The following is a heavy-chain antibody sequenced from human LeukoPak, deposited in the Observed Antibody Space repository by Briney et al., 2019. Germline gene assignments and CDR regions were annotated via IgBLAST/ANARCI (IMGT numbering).Heavy chain of an antibody. CDR2: IWYDGSNK. J-gene: IGHJ4*02. CDR3: ARGSSSWDY. CDR1: EFTSNHNG. Sequence: GRTLRLTCATSEFTSNHNGMDGGCRATSKGMEWVAVIWYDGSNKYYADSVKGRFTISRDNSKNTLYLQMNSLRADDTAVYYCARGSSSWDYWGQGTLGTVSS. V-gene: IGHV3-33*01. D-gene: IGHD6-13*01.